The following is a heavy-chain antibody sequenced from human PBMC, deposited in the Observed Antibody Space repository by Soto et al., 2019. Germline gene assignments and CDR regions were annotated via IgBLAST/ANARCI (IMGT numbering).Heavy chain of an antibody. D-gene: IGHD5-12*01. Sequence: TLSLTCAVSGGSISSGDYSWSWIRQPPGKGLEWIGYIYHSGSTYYNPSLKSRVTISVDRSKNQFSLKLSSVTAADTAVYYCAAGGGLPRYYWGQGTLVTVSS. CDR2: IYHSGST. CDR1: GGSISSGDYS. CDR3: AAGGGLPRYY. V-gene: IGHV4-30-2*01. J-gene: IGHJ4*02.